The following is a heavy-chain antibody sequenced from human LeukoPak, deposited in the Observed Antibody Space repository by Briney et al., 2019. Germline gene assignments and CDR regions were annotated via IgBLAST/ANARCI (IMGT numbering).Heavy chain of an antibody. V-gene: IGHV3-30*02. J-gene: IGHJ4*02. CDR1: GFTFSSYA. D-gene: IGHD1-26*01. CDR2: IRYDGINK. CDR3: AKGSGNYLTYYFDY. Sequence: GGSLRLSCAASGFTFSSYAMHWVRQAPGKGLEWVTFIRYDGINKYYADSVKGRFTISRDNSKNTLYLQMNSLRAEDTAVYYCAKGSGNYLTYYFDYWGQGTLVTVSS.